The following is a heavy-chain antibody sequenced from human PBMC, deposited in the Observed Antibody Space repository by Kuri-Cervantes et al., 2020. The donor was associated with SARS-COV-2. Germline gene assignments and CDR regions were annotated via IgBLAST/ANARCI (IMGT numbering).Heavy chain of an antibody. CDR3: ASVPYGSGSYAYYFDY. Sequence: SQTLSLTCAVYGGSFSGYYWSWIRQPPGKGLEWIGEINHSGSTYYNPSLKSRVTISVDTSKNQFSLKLSSVTAADTAVYYCASVPYGSGSYAYYFDYWGQGTLVTVSS. J-gene: IGHJ4*02. V-gene: IGHV4-34*01. CDR2: INHSGST. D-gene: IGHD3-10*01. CDR1: GGSFSGYY.